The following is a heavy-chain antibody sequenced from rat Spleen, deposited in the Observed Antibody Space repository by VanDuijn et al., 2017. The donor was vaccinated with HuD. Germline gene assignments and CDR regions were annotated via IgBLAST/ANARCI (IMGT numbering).Heavy chain of an antibody. D-gene: IGHD1-2*01. V-gene: IGHV5-46*01. CDR2: ISYDGGST. J-gene: IGHJ2*01. CDR1: GLTFSSFP. Sequence: EVQLVESGGGLVQPGRSMKLSCAASGLTFSSFPMAWVRQAPKKGLEWVASISYDGGSTHYRDSVKGRFTISRDNARSTLSLQMDSLRSEDTATYYCARRLYDYFDYWGQGVMVTVSS. CDR3: ARRLYDYFDY.